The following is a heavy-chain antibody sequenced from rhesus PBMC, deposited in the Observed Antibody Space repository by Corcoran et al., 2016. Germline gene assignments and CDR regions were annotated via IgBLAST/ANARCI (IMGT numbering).Heavy chain of an antibody. D-gene: IGHD6-25*01. Sequence: QVQLQESGPGLVTPSATLSLTCTVSGGSIRDRYYWNWTPQPPGKGLEWMGRVDGSGGSTNYNPSLKTRVTISKDTSKNQFSLKLTSVTAADTAVYYCASTKGGSGVVFDYWGQGVLVTVSS. V-gene: IGHV4-106*01. CDR3: ASTKGGSGVVFDY. J-gene: IGHJ4*01. CDR2: VDGSGGST. CDR1: GGSIRDRYY.